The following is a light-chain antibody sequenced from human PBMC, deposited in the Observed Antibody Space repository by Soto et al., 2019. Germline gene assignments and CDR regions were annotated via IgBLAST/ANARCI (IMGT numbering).Light chain of an antibody. CDR2: AAS. Sequence: DIQMTQSPSTLSASVGDRVTITCRASQSISSWLAWYQLKPGKVPKLLIYAASTLQTGVPSRFSGSGSGTDFTLTISSLQPEDSASYYCQQSYSSWATFGGGTKVEIK. CDR3: QQSYSSWAT. V-gene: IGKV1-5*01. CDR1: QSISSW. J-gene: IGKJ4*01.